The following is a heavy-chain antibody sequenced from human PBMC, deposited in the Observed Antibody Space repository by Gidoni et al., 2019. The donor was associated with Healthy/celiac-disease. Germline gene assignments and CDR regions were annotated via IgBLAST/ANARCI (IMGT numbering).Heavy chain of an antibody. CDR3: ARVSFEGQYCSGGSCYHILSGGWFDP. J-gene: IGHJ5*02. Sequence: QVQLQESGPGLVKPSQTLSLTCTVSGGSFSSGGYYWSWIRQHPGKGLEWIGYIYYSGSTYYNPSLKSRVTISVDTSKNQFSLKLSSVTAADTAVYYCARVSFEGQYCSGGSCYHILSGGWFDPWGQGTLVTVSS. CDR2: IYYSGST. CDR1: GGSFSSGGYY. V-gene: IGHV4-31*03. D-gene: IGHD2-15*01.